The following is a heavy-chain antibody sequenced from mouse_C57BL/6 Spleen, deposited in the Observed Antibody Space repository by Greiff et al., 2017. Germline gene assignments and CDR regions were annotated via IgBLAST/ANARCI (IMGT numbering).Heavy chain of an antibody. D-gene: IGHD3-2*02. V-gene: IGHV1-82*01. Sequence: ESGPELVKPGASVKISCKASGYAFSSSWMNWVKQRPGKGLEWIGRIYPGDGDTNYNGKFKGKATLTADKSSSTAYMQLSSLTSEDSAVYFCARRGSSGYFDYWGKGTTLTVSS. J-gene: IGHJ2*01. CDR1: GYAFSSSW. CDR2: IYPGDGDT. CDR3: ARRGSSGYFDY.